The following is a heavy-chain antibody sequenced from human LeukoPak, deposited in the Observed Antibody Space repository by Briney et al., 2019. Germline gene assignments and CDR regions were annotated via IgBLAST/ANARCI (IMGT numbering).Heavy chain of an antibody. CDR3: ARGASRGSYHPMGY. CDR1: GYTFTGYY. V-gene: IGHV1-2*02. Sequence: GSVKVSSKASGYTFTGYYMHWVRQAPGQGLEWMGWINPNSGGTNYAQKFQGRVTMTRDTSISTAYMELSRLRSDDTAVYYCARGASRGSYHPMGYWGQGTLVTVSS. D-gene: IGHD1-26*01. CDR2: INPNSGGT. J-gene: IGHJ4*02.